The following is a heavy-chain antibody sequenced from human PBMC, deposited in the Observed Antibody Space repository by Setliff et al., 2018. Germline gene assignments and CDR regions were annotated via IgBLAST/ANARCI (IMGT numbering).Heavy chain of an antibody. V-gene: IGHV4-39*01. CDR2: IYYSGST. CDR1: GGSISISNSY. J-gene: IGHJ3*02. D-gene: IGHD6-19*01. Sequence: KTSETLSLTCTVFGGSISISNSYWGWLRQPPGKGLEWIGSIYYSGSTYHNPSLKSRVTISVDTSKNQCALKLSSVTAADRALYYCARPHTSGWHPDAFDIWGQGTMVTVSS. CDR3: ARPHTSGWHPDAFDI.